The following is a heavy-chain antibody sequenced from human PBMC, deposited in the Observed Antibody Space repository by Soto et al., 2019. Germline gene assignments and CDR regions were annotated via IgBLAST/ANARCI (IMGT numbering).Heavy chain of an antibody. CDR1: GLTFSSYS. J-gene: IGHJ4*02. CDR3: ARDWYYGDYASYCFDY. D-gene: IGHD4-17*01. Sequence: EVQLVESGGGLVKPGGSLRLSCAASGLTFSSYSMTWVRLAPGKGLEWVSSISSSSSYIYYADSLKGRFTISRDNAKNSLYLQMNSLRAEDTAVYYCARDWYYGDYASYCFDYWGQGTLVTVSS. V-gene: IGHV3-21*01. CDR2: ISSSSSYI.